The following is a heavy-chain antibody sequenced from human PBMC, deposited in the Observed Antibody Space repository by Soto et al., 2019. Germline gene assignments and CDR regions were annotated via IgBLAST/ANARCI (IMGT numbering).Heavy chain of an antibody. CDR2: IYYSGST. Sequence: ETLSLTCTVSGGSISSYYWSWIRQPPGKGLEWIGYIYYSGSTNYNPSLKSRVTISVDTSKNQFSLKLSSVTAADTAVYYCARDRKYYGSGSYPRVYYYGMDVWGQGTTVTVSS. D-gene: IGHD3-10*01. J-gene: IGHJ6*02. V-gene: IGHV4-59*01. CDR1: GGSISSYY. CDR3: ARDRKYYGSGSYPRVYYYGMDV.